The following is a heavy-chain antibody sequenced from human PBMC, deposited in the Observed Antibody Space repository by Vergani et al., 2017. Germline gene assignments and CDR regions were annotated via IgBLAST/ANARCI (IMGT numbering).Heavy chain of an antibody. D-gene: IGHD2-15*01. V-gene: IGHV1-18*01. CDR3: ARDLVICIGCSCLPSVVFDP. J-gene: IGHJ5*02. CDR2: ISAYNGNT. CDR1: GYTFTSYG. Sequence: QVQLVQSGAEVKKPGASVKVSCKASGYTFTSYGISWVRQAPGQGLEWMGWISAYNGNTNYAQKLQGRVTMTTDTSTSTAYMELRSLRSDETAVYYCARDLVICIGCSCLPSVVFDPWGQGGLVTVTS.